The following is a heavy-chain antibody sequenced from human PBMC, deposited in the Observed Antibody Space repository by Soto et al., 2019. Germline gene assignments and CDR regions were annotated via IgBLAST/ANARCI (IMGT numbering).Heavy chain of an antibody. CDR3: AYRVGSRGSFDY. V-gene: IGHV2-5*01. J-gene: IGHJ4*02. CDR1: GFSLTTSGVS. CDR2: IYWNDDK. D-gene: IGHD6-25*01. Sequence: QITLKESGPTLVKPTQTLTLTCTFSGFSLTTSGVSVGWIRQPPGKALEWLASIYWNDDKRYSPSLKSRLTRTKDNSKKQVVLTMTNMDPVDTATYYCAYRVGSRGSFDYWGQGTLVTVSS.